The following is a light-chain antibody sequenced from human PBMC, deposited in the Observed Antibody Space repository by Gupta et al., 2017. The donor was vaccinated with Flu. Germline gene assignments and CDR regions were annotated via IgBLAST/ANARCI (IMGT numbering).Light chain of an antibody. CDR3: QQDGGSPVT. CDR2: DAS. Sequence: EIVLTQSPGTLSLPPGERATLSCRASQSISSSSLAWYQQKPGQAPSLLIYDASSRATGVPDRFSGSGSGTDFTLTISRLEPEDFAVYYCQQDGGSPVTFGGGTKLEIK. V-gene: IGKV3-20*01. CDR1: QSISSSS. J-gene: IGKJ4*01.